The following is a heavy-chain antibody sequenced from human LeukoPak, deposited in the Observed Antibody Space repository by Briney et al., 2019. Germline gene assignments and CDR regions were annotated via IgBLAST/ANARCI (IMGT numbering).Heavy chain of an antibody. D-gene: IGHD2-15*01. CDR3: ARVHCSGGSCYSGSPYYYYMDV. J-gene: IGHJ6*03. CDR1: GFIFSDYY. CDR2: ISTRGSTI. V-gene: IGHV3-11*04. Sequence: GGSLRLSCAASGFIFSDYYMSWIRQAPGKGLEWVSYISTRGSTIYYADSVKGRFTISRNNAKNSLYLQMNSLRAEDTAVYYCARVHCSGGSCYSGSPYYYYMDVWGKGPAVTVSS.